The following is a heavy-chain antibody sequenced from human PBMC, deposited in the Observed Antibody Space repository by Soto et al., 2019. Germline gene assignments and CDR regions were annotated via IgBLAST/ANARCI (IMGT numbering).Heavy chain of an antibody. Sequence: ASLQVFCKSSCYIFTTYGIIWVRQAPGQGLEWVAWISAYNGAKKYAQKFQDRVTMTTATSTSAAYMELSSLTFDDTAVYYCARHSGYDYVFDYWGQGTLVTVSS. CDR1: CYIFTTYG. CDR2: ISAYNGAK. D-gene: IGHD5-12*01. J-gene: IGHJ4*02. CDR3: ARHSGYDYVFDY. V-gene: IGHV1-18*04.